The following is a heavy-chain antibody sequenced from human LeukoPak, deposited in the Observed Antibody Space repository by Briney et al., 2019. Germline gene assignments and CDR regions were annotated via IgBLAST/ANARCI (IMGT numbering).Heavy chain of an antibody. CDR1: GGSISSYY. CDR2: IYYSGST. D-gene: IGHD6-19*01. V-gene: IGHV4-59*01. Sequence: PSETLSLTCTVSGGSISSYYWSWIRQPPGKGLEWIGYIYYSGSTNYNPSLKSRVTISVDTSKNQFSLKLSSVTAADTAVYYCARGLYSSGWYESDYWGQGTLVTVSS. J-gene: IGHJ4*02. CDR3: ARGLYSSGWYESDY.